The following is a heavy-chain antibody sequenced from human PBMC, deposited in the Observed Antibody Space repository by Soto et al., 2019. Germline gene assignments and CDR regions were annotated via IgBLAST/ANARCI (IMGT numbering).Heavy chain of an antibody. CDR2: IKQDGSEK. Sequence: GGSLRLSCAASGFTFSSYWMSWVRQAPGKGLEWVANIKQDGSEKYYVDSVKGRFTISRDNAKNSLYLQMNSLRAEDTAVYYCAILAVADNFDYWGQGTLVTVSS. D-gene: IGHD6-19*01. CDR1: GFTFSSYW. J-gene: IGHJ4*02. V-gene: IGHV3-7*01. CDR3: AILAVADNFDY.